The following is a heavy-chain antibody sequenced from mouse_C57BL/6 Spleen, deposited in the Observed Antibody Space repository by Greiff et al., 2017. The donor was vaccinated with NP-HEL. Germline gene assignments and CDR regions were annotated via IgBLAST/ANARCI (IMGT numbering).Heavy chain of an antibody. Sequence: QVHVKQSGAELVKPGASVKMSCKASGYTFTSYWITWVKQRPGQGLEWIGDIYPGSGSTNYNEKFKSKATLTVDTSSSTAYMQLSSLTSEDSAVYYCARSSYYYGSSYWYFDVWGTGTTVTVSS. CDR3: ARSSYYYGSSYWYFDV. V-gene: IGHV1-55*01. D-gene: IGHD1-1*01. CDR2: IYPGSGST. J-gene: IGHJ1*03. CDR1: GYTFTSYW.